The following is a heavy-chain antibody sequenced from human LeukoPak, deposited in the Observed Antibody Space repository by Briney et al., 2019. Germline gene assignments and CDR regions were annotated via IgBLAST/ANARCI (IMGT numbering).Heavy chain of an antibody. D-gene: IGHD3-9*01. J-gene: IGHJ3*02. CDR3: SREESGYQRKNAFDI. CDR2: IYYNGHT. CDR1: GGSISSGGYS. V-gene: IGHV4-61*08. Sequence: TSETLSLTCAVSGGSISSGGYSWSWIRQPPGKGLEWIGYIYYNGHTNSNPSVKSRVSMSVDTSKNQVSLKLTSVTAADTAVYFCSREESGYQRKNAFDIWGPGTLVTVSS.